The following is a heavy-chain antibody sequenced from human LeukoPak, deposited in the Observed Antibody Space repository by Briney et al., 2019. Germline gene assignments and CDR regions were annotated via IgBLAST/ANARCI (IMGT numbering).Heavy chain of an antibody. J-gene: IGHJ4*02. CDR1: GYTFTSYG. CDR3: ARAASYSGYDCLDY. CDR2: ISAYNGNT. D-gene: IGHD5-12*01. V-gene: IGHV1-18*01. Sequence: ASVKVSCKASGYTFTSYGISWVRQAPGQGLEWMGWISAYNGNTNYAQKLQGRVTMTTDTSTSTAYMEPRSLRSDDTAVYYCARAASYSGYDCLDYWGQGTLVTVSS.